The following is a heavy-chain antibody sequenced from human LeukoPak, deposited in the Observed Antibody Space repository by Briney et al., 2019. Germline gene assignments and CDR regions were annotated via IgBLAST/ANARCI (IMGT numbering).Heavy chain of an antibody. V-gene: IGHV3-21*01. CDR1: GFTFSSYA. D-gene: IGHD6-19*01. CDR2: ITTSGSI. J-gene: IGHJ3*02. CDR3: ARDKTEQWLVLEAFDI. Sequence: PGGSLRLSCAASGFTFSSYAMTWVRQAPGKGLEWVSSITTSGSIYYADSARGRFTISRDNAKNSLYLQMNSLRAEDTAVYYCARDKTEQWLVLEAFDIWGQGTVVTVSS.